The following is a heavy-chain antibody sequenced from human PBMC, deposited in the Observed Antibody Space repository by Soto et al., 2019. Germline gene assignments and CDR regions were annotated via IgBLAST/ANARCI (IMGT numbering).Heavy chain of an antibody. J-gene: IGHJ4*02. CDR3: ARGVFDYSSSWYEYYFDY. CDR2: ISSSSSYI. D-gene: IGHD6-13*01. Sequence: GGSLRLSCAGSGFIFSSYSMNWVRQAPGKGLEWVSSISSSSSYIYYADSVKGRFTISRDNAKNSLYLQMNSLRAEDTAVYYCARGVFDYSSSWYEYYFDYWGQGT. V-gene: IGHV3-21*01. CDR1: GFIFSSYS.